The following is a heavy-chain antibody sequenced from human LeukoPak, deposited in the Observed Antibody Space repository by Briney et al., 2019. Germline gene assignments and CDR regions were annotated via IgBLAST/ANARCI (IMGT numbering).Heavy chain of an antibody. CDR1: GFIFSNYG. CDR3: ARGVRIAVAGNIDY. CDR2: ISYDGSNK. J-gene: IGHJ4*02. D-gene: IGHD6-19*01. V-gene: IGHV3-30*03. Sequence: SGGTLRLSCAASGFIFSNYGMSWVRQAPGKGLEWEAAISYDGSNKKYADSVKGRFTISRDNSKNTLYLQMNSLRAEDTAVYYCARGVRIAVAGNIDYWGQGTLVTVSS.